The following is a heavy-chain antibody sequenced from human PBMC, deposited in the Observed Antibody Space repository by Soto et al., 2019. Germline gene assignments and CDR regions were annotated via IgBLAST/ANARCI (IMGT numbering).Heavy chain of an antibody. CDR3: ARLAGSFAYGHYYYYYGMDV. J-gene: IGHJ6*02. D-gene: IGHD4-17*01. CDR2: IYYSGST. V-gene: IGHV4-39*01. CDR1: GGSISSSSYY. Sequence: LSLTCTVSGGSISSSSYYWGWIRQPPGKGLEWIGSIYYSGSTYYNPSLKSRVTISVDTSKNQFSLKLSSVTAAATAVYYCARLAGSFAYGHYYYYYGMDVWGQGTTVTVSS.